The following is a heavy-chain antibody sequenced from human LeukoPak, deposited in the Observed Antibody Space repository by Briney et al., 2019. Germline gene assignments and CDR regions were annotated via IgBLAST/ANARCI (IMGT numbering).Heavy chain of an antibody. V-gene: IGHV4-34*01. J-gene: IGHJ4*02. CDR1: GGSFSGYY. CDR2: INHSGST. Sequence: SETLSLTCAVYGGSFSGYYWSWIRQPPGKGLEWIGEINHSGSTNYNPSLKSRVTISVDTSENQFSLKLSSVTAADTAVYYCARARIAAAPLDYWGQGTLVTVSS. D-gene: IGHD6-13*01. CDR3: ARARIAAAPLDY.